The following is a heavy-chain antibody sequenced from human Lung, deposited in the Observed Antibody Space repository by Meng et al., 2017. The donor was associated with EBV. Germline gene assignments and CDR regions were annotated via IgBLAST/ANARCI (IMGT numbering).Heavy chain of an antibody. D-gene: IGHD3-22*01. CDR2: TYYRSKWYN. CDR3: VRDRGYWDWFDP. J-gene: IGHJ5*02. CDR1: GDSVSSNSAA. V-gene: IGHV6-1*01. Sequence: QVQLQQSGPGLVKPSXTLSLTCAISGDSVSSNSAAWNWIRQSPSGGLEWLGRTYYRSKWYNDYAVSVKSRITINPDTSKNQVFLQVNSVTPEDTAVYYCVRDRGYWDWFDPWGQGTLVTVSS.